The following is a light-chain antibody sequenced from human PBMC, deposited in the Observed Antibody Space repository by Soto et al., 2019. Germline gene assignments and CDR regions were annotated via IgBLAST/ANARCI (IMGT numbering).Light chain of an antibody. CDR3: QQYGSSPRFT. CDR1: QSIASSY. J-gene: IGKJ3*01. V-gene: IGKV3-20*01. Sequence: EIVLTQSPGTLSLSPGERATLSCRVNQSIASSYLAWFQQKPGQAPRLLIYGASSRATGIPDRFSGSGSRTDFTLTITRLEPEDFAVYYCQQYGSSPRFTFGPGTKVDIK. CDR2: GAS.